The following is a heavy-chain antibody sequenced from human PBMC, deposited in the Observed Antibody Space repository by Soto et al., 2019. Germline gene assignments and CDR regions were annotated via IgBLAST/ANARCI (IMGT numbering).Heavy chain of an antibody. V-gene: IGHV4-59*01. CDR3: ARFLSPIAAAGYDAYYFDY. CDR2: IYYSGST. Sequence: PSETLSLTCTVSGGSISSYYWSWIRQPPGKGLEWIGYIYYSGSTNYNPSLKSRVTISVDTSKNQFSLKLSSVTAADTAVYYCARFLSPIAAAGYDAYYFDYWGQGTLVTVSS. D-gene: IGHD6-13*01. CDR1: GGSISSYY. J-gene: IGHJ4*02.